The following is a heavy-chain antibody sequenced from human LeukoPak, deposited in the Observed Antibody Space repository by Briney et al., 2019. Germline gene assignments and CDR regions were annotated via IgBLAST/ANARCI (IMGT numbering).Heavy chain of an antibody. D-gene: IGHD5-24*01. CDR2: ISYDGSNK. CDR3: AKKGRWGPYFDY. CDR1: GFTFSSYA. J-gene: IGHJ4*02. Sequence: GGSLRLSCAASGFTFSSYAMHWVRQAPGKGLEWVAVISYDGSNKYYADSVKGRFTISRDNSKNTLYLQMNSLRAEDTAVYYCAKKGRWGPYFDYWGQGTLVTVSS. V-gene: IGHV3-30-3*02.